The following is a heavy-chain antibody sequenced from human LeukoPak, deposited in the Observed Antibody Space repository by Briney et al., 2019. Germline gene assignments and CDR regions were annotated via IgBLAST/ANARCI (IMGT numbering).Heavy chain of an antibody. CDR2: IYYSGST. J-gene: IGHJ3*02. CDR1: GGSFSGYY. V-gene: IGHV4-59*01. CDR3: ARVVPAAMGDAFDI. D-gene: IGHD2-2*01. Sequence: SETLSLTCAVYGGSFSGYYWSWIRQPPGKGLEWIGYIYYSGSTSYNPSLKSRVTISVDTSKNQFSLKLSSVTAADTAVYYCARVVPAAMGDAFDIWGQGTMVTVSS.